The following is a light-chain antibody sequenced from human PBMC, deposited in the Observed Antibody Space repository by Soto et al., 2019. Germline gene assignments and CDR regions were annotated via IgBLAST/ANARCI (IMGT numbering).Light chain of an antibody. CDR2: GAS. J-gene: IGKJ1*01. Sequence: EIVITQSPATLSVSPGERSTLSCMASQSVSSNLAWYQQKPGQAPRLLIYGASTRATGIPARFSGSGSGTEFTLTISSLQSEDFAVYYCQQYNNWPRTFGQGTKVEIK. CDR1: QSVSSN. V-gene: IGKV3-15*01. CDR3: QQYNNWPRT.